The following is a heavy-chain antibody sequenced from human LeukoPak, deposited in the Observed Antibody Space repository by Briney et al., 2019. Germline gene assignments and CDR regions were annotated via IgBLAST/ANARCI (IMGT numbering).Heavy chain of an antibody. CDR2: IYYSGST. Sequence: PSETLSLTCTVSGGSISSYYWSWIRQPPGKGLEWIGYIYYSGSTNYNPSLKSRVTISVDTSKNQFSLKPSSVTAADTAVYYCASYDYVWGSYHDAFDIWGQGTMVTVSS. J-gene: IGHJ3*02. D-gene: IGHD3-16*01. CDR3: ASYDYVWGSYHDAFDI. CDR1: GGSISSYY. V-gene: IGHV4-59*08.